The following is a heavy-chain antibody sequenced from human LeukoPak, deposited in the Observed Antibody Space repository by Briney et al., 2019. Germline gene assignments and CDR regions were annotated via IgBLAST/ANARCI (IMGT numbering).Heavy chain of an antibody. D-gene: IGHD2/OR15-2a*01. CDR1: GFTVSSNY. V-gene: IGHV3-53*01. CDR3: ARDRLSVL. Sequence: PGGSLTLSCAASGFTVSSNYMSWVRQAPGKGLEWVSVIYSGGRTYYADSVKGRFTISRDNSKNMLYLQMNSLRAEDTAVYYCARDRLSVLWGQGTLVTVSS. CDR2: IYSGGRT. J-gene: IGHJ4*02.